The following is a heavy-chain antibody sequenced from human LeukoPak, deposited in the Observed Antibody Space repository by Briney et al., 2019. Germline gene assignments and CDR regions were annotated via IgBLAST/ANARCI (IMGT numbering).Heavy chain of an antibody. J-gene: IGHJ4*02. CDR2: VNPNSGNT. CDR3: ARGRGLLWFGEPIAQDY. Sequence: GASVKVSCKASGYTFTSYDINWVRQATGQGLEWMGWVNPNSGNTGYAQKFQGRVTMTRNTSISTAYMELSSLRSEDTAVYYCARGRGLLWFGEPIAQDYWGQGTLVTVSS. D-gene: IGHD3-10*01. V-gene: IGHV1-8*01. CDR1: GYTFTSYD.